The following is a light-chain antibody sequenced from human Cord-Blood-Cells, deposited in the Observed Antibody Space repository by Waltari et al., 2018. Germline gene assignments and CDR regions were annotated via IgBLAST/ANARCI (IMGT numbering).Light chain of an antibody. V-gene: IGLV2-23*01. CDR2: EGS. CDR1: SSDVGRYNL. J-gene: IGLJ3*02. CDR3: CSYAGSSTLV. Sequence: QSALTQPASVSGSPGQSITISCTATSSDVGRYNLVSWYQHPPGKAPKLMIYEGSKRPSGVSNRFSGSKSGNTASLTISGLQAEDEADYYCCSYAGSSTLVFGGGTKLTVL.